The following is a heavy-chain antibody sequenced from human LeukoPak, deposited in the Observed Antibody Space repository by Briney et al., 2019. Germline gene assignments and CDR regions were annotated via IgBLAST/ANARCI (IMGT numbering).Heavy chain of an antibody. J-gene: IGHJ6*02. D-gene: IGHD2-2*01. Sequence: GASVKVSCKASGYTFTSYGITWVRQAPGQRLEWMGIINPSGGSTSYAQKFQGRVTMTRDTSTSTVYMELSSLRSEDTAVYYCARDQFVPAAIGAPGYYYGMDVWGQGTTVTVSS. CDR2: INPSGGST. CDR3: ARDQFVPAAIGAPGYYYGMDV. CDR1: GYTFTSYG. V-gene: IGHV1-46*01.